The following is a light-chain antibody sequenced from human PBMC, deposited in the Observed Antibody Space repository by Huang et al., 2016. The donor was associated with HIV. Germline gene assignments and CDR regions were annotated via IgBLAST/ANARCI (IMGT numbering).Light chain of an antibody. V-gene: IGKV1-33*01. CDR2: DAT. J-gene: IGKJ3*01. CDR3: QQYDNVPRFT. CDR1: QDISNY. Sequence: DIQMTQSPSSLYASVGDRVTITCQASQDISNYFNWYQQKPGKAPKLLVYDATNLETGVSSRFSGSGSGTDFTFTISSLQPEDIATYYWQQYDNVPRFTFGPGTKVDIK.